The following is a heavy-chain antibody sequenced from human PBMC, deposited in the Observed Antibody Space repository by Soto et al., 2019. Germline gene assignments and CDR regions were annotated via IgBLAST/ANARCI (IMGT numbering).Heavy chain of an antibody. V-gene: IGHV4-31*03. CDR1: GGSISSGGYF. J-gene: IGHJ6*02. CDR3: ARAFGVVAGKLYYYYGMDV. CDR2: IYYSGST. Sequence: QVQLQESGPGLVKPSQTLSLTCTVSGGSISSGGYFWSWIRQHPGKGLEWIGYIYYSGSTYYNPSLKSRVTISVDTSKNQFSLKLSSVTAAYTAVYYCARAFGVVAGKLYYYYGMDVWGQGTTVTVSS. D-gene: IGHD3-3*01.